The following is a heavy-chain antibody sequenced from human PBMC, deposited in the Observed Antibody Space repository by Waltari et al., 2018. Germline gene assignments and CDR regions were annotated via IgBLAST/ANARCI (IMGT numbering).Heavy chain of an antibody. CDR2: VHPDGSIT. CDR1: GFTFSSYW. CDR3: AAHTSSSAY. D-gene: IGHD6-6*01. Sequence: EVQLVESGGDLVQPGGSLRLSCAASGFTFSSYWMHWVRRAPGKGLVWCSRVHPDGSITDYADSVEGRFAISRDNAKNTLYLQRDSLRAEDTAVYYCAAHTSSSAYWGQGILVTVSS. J-gene: IGHJ4*02. V-gene: IGHV3-74*01.